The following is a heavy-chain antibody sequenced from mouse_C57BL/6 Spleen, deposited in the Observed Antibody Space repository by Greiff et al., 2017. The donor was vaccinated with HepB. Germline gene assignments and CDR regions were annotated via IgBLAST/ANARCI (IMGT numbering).Heavy chain of an antibody. J-gene: IGHJ2*01. V-gene: IGHV5-16*01. CDR2: INYDGSST. CDR1: GFTFSDYY. CDR3: ARDQGRDFDY. Sequence: EVNVVESEGGLVQPGSSMKLSCTASGFTFSDYYMAWVRQVPEKGLEWVANINYDGSSTYYLDSLKSRFIISRDNAKNILYLQMSSLKSEDTATYYCARDQGRDFDYWGQGTTLTVSS.